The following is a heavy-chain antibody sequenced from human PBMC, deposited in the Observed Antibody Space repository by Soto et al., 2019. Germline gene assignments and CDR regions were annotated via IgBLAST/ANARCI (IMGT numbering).Heavy chain of an antibody. CDR2: ISWNSGSI. J-gene: IGHJ4*02. CDR1: GFTFDDYA. V-gene: IGHV3-9*01. D-gene: IGHD4-17*01. Sequence: EVQLVESGGGLVQPGRSLRLSCAASGFTFDDYAMHWVRQAPGKGLEWVSGISWNSGSIGYADSVKGRFTISRDNAKNSLYLQMNSLRAEDTALYYCAKDIGTTPGGFDYWGQGTLVTVSA. CDR3: AKDIGTTPGGFDY.